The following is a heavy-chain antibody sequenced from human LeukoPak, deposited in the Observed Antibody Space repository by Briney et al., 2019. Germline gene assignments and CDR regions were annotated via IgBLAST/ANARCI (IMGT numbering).Heavy chain of an antibody. J-gene: IGHJ4*02. CDR3: ASLYCSGGRCWLGY. D-gene: IGHD2-15*01. Sequence: KPSETLSLTCAVYGGSFSGYYWSWIRQPPGKGLEWIGEINHSGSTNYNPSLKSRVTISVDRSKNQFSLKLSSVTAADTAVYYCASLYCSGGRCWLGYWGQGTLVTVSS. V-gene: IGHV4-34*01. CDR2: INHSGST. CDR1: GGSFSGYY.